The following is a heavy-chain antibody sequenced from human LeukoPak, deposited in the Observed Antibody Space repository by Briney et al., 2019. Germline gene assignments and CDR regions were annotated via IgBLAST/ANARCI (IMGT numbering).Heavy chain of an antibody. D-gene: IGHD3-22*01. CDR2: IYYSGST. V-gene: IGHV4-31*03. CDR1: GHSISSGGYY. Sequence: SQTLSLTCTVSGHSISSGGYYWSWLRQHPGKGLEWIGYIYYSGSTYYNPSLKSRVTISVDTSKNQFSLKLSSVTAADTAVYYCARELRTYYYDSSGYFDYWGQGTLVTVSS. J-gene: IGHJ4*02. CDR3: ARELRTYYYDSSGYFDY.